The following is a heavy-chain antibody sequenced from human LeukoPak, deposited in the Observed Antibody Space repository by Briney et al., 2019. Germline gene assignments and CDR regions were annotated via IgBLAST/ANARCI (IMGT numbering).Heavy chain of an antibody. CDR1: GFTFEDFG. V-gene: IGHV3-20*04. CDR3: ARDQYQLLPHDY. D-gene: IGHD2-2*01. Sequence: GGSLRLSCAASGFTFEDFGMTWVRQVPGKGLEWVSGINWNGVKTHYADSVKGRFTISRDNAKNTLCLEMNSLRAEDTAVYYCARDQYQLLPHDYWGQGTLVTVSS. CDR2: INWNGVKT. J-gene: IGHJ4*02.